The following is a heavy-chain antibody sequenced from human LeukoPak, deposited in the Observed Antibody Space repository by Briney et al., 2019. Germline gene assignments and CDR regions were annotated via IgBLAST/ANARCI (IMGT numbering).Heavy chain of an antibody. J-gene: IGHJ4*02. V-gene: IGHV3-23*01. D-gene: IGHD4-17*01. CDR2: ISGSGGEI. CDR3: AKDPIYGDYDHNPHDY. CDR1: GFTFSSYA. Sequence: PGGSLRLSCAASGFTFSSYAMSWVRQTPGRGLEWVSSISGSGGEINNADFVKGRFTVSRDNSKNTLYLQMNSLRAEDTAVYYCAKDPIYGDYDHNPHDYWGQGTLVTVSS.